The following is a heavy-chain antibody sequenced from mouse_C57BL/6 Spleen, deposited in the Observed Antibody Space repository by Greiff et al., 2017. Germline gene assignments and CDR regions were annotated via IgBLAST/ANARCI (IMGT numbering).Heavy chain of an antibody. CDR2: LWGDGST. D-gene: IGHD2-12*01. CDR1: GFSLTSYG. CDR3: AKQYYSPDYCIAY. V-gene: IGHV2-3*01. Sequence: QVQLKESGPGLVAPSHNLSLTCTVSGFSLTSYGVSWVRQPPGKGLEWLGELWGDGSTNYHSALITRLCFSNDNSKSQVFLKLNSLQTEDTATYYCAKQYYSPDYCIAYWGQGTSVTVS. J-gene: IGHJ4*01.